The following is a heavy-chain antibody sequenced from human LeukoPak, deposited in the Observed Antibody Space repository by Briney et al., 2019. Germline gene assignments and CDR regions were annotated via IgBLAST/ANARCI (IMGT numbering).Heavy chain of an antibody. J-gene: IGHJ4*02. D-gene: IGHD3-3*01. CDR1: GGSVSSGSYY. V-gene: IGHV4-61*01. CDR2: IYYSGST. CDR3: ARVTNVLRFLEWLPAVYYFDY. Sequence: PSETLSLTCTVSGGSVSSGSYYWSWIRQPPGKGLEWIGYIYYSGSTNYNPSLKSRVTISVDTSKNQFSLKLSSVTAADTAVYYSARVTNVLRFLEWLPAVYYFDYWGQGTLVTVSS.